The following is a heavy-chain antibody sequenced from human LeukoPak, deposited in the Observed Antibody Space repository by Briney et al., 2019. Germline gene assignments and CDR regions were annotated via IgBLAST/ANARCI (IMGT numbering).Heavy chain of an antibody. CDR3: ARGSRRMIVDSGAFDI. J-gene: IGHJ3*02. V-gene: IGHV4-30-4*08. CDR2: IYYSGST. Sequence: PSETLSLTCTVSGGSISSGDYYWSWIRQPPGKGLEWIGYIYYSGSTYYNPSLKSRVTISVDTSKNQFSLKLSSVTAADTAVYYCARGSRRMIVDSGAFDIWGQGTMVTVSS. CDR1: GGSISSGDYY. D-gene: IGHD3-22*01.